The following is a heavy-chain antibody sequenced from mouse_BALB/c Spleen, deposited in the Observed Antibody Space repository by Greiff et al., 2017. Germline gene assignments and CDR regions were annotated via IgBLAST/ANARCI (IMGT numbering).Heavy chain of an antibody. CDR2: INPSNGYT. J-gene: IGHJ2*01. D-gene: IGHD2-4*01. CDR3: ARSYYDYYGGAY. CDR1: GYTFTSYW. V-gene: IGHV1-4*01. Sequence: VKLQESGADLATPGASVKMSCKASGYTFTSYWMHWVKQRPRQGLEWLGYINPSNGYTEYNQKFKDKATLTADKYSSTAYMQLSSLTSEDSAVYYCARSYYDYYGGAYWGQGTTLTVSS.